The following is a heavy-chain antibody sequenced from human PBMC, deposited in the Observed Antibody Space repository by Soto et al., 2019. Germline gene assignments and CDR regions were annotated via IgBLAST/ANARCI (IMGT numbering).Heavy chain of an antibody. CDR3: ARSRGSGWSFDN. J-gene: IGHJ4*02. CDR1: GGSFSGYY. V-gene: IGHV4-34*01. CDR2: INHSGST. Sequence: SETLSLTCAVYGGSFSGYYWIWIRQPPGKGLEWIGEINHSGSTNYNPSLKSRVTISLDSSKTQFSLKLTSLTAADTAKYYCARSRGSGWSFDNWGQGTLVTVSS. D-gene: IGHD6-19*01.